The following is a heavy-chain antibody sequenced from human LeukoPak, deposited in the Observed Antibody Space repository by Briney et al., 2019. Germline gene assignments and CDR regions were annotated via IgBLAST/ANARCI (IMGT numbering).Heavy chain of an antibody. CDR1: GFTFSNYW. CDR3: TPG. J-gene: IGHJ4*02. D-gene: IGHD3-10*01. Sequence: GSLRLSCAVSGFTFSNYWMHWVRQAPGKGLVWVSRINGDGTVTFYADSVKGRFTISRDNAKNTLFLQMNSLRAEDTAVYYCTPGGGRGTLVTVSS. CDR2: INGDGTVT. V-gene: IGHV3-74*01.